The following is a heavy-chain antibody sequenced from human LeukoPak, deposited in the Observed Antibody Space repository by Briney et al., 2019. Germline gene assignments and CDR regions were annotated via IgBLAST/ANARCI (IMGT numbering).Heavy chain of an antibody. CDR3: ARELYDYVTRYFDY. J-gene: IGHJ4*02. CDR1: GFTFSDYY. D-gene: IGHD3-16*01. V-gene: IGHV3-11*01. CDR2: ISSSGSTI. Sequence: PGGSLRLSCAASGFTFSDYYMSWIRQAPGKGLEWASYISSSGSTIYYADSVKGRFTISRDNAKNSLYLQMNSLRAEDTAVYYCARELYDYVTRYFDYWGQGTLVTVSS.